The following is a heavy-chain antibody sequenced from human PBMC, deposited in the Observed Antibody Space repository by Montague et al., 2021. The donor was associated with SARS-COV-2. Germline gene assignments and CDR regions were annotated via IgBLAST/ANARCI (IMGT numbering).Heavy chain of an antibody. J-gene: IGHJ4*02. CDR1: GGSISSSSYY. D-gene: IGHD3-22*01. Sequence: SETLSLTCTVSGGSISSSSYYWGWIRQPPGKGLEWIGSIYYSGSTYYNPSLKSRVTISVDTSKNQFSLKLSSVTAADTAVYYCARQVCTMIVVAITKIRNYFDYWGQGTLVTVSS. CDR2: IYYSGST. V-gene: IGHV4-39*01. CDR3: ARQVCTMIVVAITKIRNYFDY.